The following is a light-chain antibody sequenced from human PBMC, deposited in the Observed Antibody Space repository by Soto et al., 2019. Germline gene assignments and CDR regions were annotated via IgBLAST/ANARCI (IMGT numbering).Light chain of an antibody. CDR3: QHYGSSLWT. J-gene: IGKJ1*01. CDR2: GAS. Sequence: EIVLTQSPGTLSLSPGERATLSCRASQSVSSSYLAWYQQKPGQAPRLLIYGASSRATGIPDRFSGSGSGTDFTLTISRLEPEDLAVYYCQHYGSSLWTFGQGTKVDI. CDR1: QSVSSSY. V-gene: IGKV3-20*01.